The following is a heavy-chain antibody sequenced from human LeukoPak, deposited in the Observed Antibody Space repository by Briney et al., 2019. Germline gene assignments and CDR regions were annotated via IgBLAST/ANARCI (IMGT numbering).Heavy chain of an antibody. CDR1: GFTFSNYG. Sequence: GGSLRLSCAASGFTFSNYGMHWVRQAPGKGLQWVAFIRYDGNNEYYADSVKGRFTISRDNSKNTLYLQMNSLRAEDTAVYYCAKEGWYRNGFPQYYMDVWGKGTTVTISS. CDR3: AKEGWYRNGFPQYYMDV. V-gene: IGHV3-30*02. D-gene: IGHD5-18*01. CDR2: IRYDGNNE. J-gene: IGHJ6*03.